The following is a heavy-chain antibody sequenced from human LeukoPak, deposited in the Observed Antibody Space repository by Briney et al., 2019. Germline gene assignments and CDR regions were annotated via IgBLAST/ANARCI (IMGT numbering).Heavy chain of an antibody. J-gene: IGHJ4*02. D-gene: IGHD3-22*01. CDR1: GGTFSSYA. Sequence: SVKVSCKASGGTFSSYAISWVRQAPGQGLEWMGGNIPIFGTANYAQKFQGRVTITADESTSTAYMELSSLRSEDTAVYYCARGAQSMIVSKFDYWGQGTLVTVSS. CDR2: NIPIFGTA. CDR3: ARGAQSMIVSKFDY. V-gene: IGHV1-69*13.